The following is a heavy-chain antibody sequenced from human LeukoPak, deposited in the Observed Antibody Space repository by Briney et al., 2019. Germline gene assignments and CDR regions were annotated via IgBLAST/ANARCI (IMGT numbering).Heavy chain of an antibody. Sequence: SETLSLTCTVSGGSISSYYWSWIRQPAGKGLEWIGRIYTSGSTNYNPSLKSRVTMSVDTSKNQFSLKLSSVTAADTAVYYCAREASGYDSGAFDIWGQGTMVTVSS. D-gene: IGHD5-12*01. J-gene: IGHJ3*02. CDR1: GGSISSYY. CDR2: IYTSGST. V-gene: IGHV4-4*07. CDR3: AREASGYDSGAFDI.